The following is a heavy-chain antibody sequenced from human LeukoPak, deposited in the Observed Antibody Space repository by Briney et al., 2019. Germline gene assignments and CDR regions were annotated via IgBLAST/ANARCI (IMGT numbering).Heavy chain of an antibody. Sequence: ASVKVSCKASGYTFTSYGISWVRQAPGQGLEWMGWISAYNGNTNYAQKLQGRVTMTTDTSTSTAYMELRSLRSDDTAVYYCARDWYSYGPTGFDPWGQGTLVSVSS. CDR2: ISAYNGNT. J-gene: IGHJ5*02. D-gene: IGHD5-18*01. CDR3: ARDWYSYGPTGFDP. CDR1: GYTFTSYG. V-gene: IGHV1-18*01.